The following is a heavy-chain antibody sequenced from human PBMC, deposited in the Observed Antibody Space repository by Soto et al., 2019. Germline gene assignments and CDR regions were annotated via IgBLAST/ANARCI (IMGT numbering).Heavy chain of an antibody. CDR2: ISYDGSNK. D-gene: IGHD5-12*01. CDR3: ARDGMATIGGQYYSHY. J-gene: IGHJ4*02. CDR1: GFTFSTYA. Sequence: GGSLRLSCAASGFTFSTYAIHWVRQAPGKGLEWVAVISYDGSNKYYADSVKGRFTISRDNSKNTLYLQMNSLRAEDTAVYYCARDGMATIGGQYYSHYWGQGTLVTVSS. V-gene: IGHV3-30-3*01.